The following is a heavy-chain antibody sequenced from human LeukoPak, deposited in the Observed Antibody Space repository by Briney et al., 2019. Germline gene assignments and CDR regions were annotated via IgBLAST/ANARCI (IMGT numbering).Heavy chain of an antibody. J-gene: IGHJ3*02. D-gene: IGHD3-9*01. Sequence: PGGSLRLSCAASGFTFSSYAMSWVRQAPGKGLEWVSAISGSGGSTYYADSVKGRFTISRDNSKNTLYLQMNSLRAEDTAVYYCAKFSYYDILTGYPDAFDIWGQGTMVTVSS. CDR1: GFTFSSYA. CDR3: AKFSYYDILTGYPDAFDI. CDR2: ISGSGGST. V-gene: IGHV3-23*01.